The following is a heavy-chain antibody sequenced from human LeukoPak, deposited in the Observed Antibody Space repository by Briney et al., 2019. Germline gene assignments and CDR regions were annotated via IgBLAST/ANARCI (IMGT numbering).Heavy chain of an antibody. CDR1: GGTFSSYA. D-gene: IGHD3/OR15-3a*01. CDR3: ARVGLKDYYYYMDV. J-gene: IGHJ6*03. V-gene: IGHV1-69*05. CDR2: IIPIFGTA. Sequence: SVKVFCKASGGTFSSYAISWVRQAPGQGLEWMGRIIPIFGTANYAQKFQGRVTITTDESTSTAYMELSSLRSEDTAVYYCARVGLKDYYYYMDVWGKGTTVTVSS.